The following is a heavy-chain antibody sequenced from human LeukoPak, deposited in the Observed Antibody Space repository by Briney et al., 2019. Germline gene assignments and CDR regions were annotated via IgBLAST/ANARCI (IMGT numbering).Heavy chain of an antibody. CDR1: GGSISSYY. Sequence: SETLSLTCTVSGGSISSYYWSWLRQPPGKGLEWFGYIYYSGSTNYNPSLKSRVTISVDTSKNQFPLKLSSVTAADTAVYYCATSSESSDPYYYYGMDVWGQGTTVTVSS. CDR3: ATSSESSDPYYYYGMDV. V-gene: IGHV4-59*08. D-gene: IGHD3-10*01. J-gene: IGHJ6*02. CDR2: IYYSGST.